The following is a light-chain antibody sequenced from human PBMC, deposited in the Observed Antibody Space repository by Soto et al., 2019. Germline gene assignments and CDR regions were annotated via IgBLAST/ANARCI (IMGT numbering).Light chain of an antibody. Sequence: DIQMTQSPSTLSSTAGDRATITCRASQSISAWLAWYQQKPGKAPTLLIYDAYNLESGAPSRFSRGGSWTDFPRTISNLQPDDLAPDYCQQYENYWTFGQGTKVES. CDR2: DAY. V-gene: IGKV1-5*01. J-gene: IGKJ1*01. CDR3: QQYENYWT. CDR1: QSISAW.